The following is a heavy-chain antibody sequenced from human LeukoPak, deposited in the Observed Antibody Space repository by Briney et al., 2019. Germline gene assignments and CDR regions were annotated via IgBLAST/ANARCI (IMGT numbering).Heavy chain of an antibody. V-gene: IGHV1-2*02. J-gene: IGHJ4*02. Sequence: ASVKVSCKASGYTFTGYYMHWVRQAPGQGLEWMGWINPNSGGTNYAQKFQGRVTMTRDTSISTAYMEPSRLRSDDTAVYYCARPLWFGESDFDYWGQGTLVTVSS. CDR2: INPNSGGT. CDR3: ARPLWFGESDFDY. CDR1: GYTFTGYY. D-gene: IGHD3-10*01.